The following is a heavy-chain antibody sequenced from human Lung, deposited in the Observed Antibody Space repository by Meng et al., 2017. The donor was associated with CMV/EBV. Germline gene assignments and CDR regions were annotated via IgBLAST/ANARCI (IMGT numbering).Heavy chain of an antibody. J-gene: IGHJ2*01. Sequence: SGXXLVXSTQTLTLTCTFSGFSLSTSGVGVGWIRQPPGKALEWLALIYWNDDKRYSPSLKSRLTITKDTSKNQVVLTMTNMDPVDTATYYCAHSGLVVPAVRYWYFDLWXRGTLVTVSS. D-gene: IGHD2-2*01. CDR1: GFSLSTSGVG. V-gene: IGHV2-5*01. CDR2: IYWNDDK. CDR3: AHSGLVVPAVRYWYFDL.